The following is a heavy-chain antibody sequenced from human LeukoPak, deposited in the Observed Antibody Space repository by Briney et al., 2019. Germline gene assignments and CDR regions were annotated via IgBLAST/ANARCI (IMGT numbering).Heavy chain of an antibody. J-gene: IGHJ4*02. V-gene: IGHV3-23*01. Sequence: AGGSLRLSCAASGFTFSDYYMSWIRQAPGKGLEWVSGISGSGGSTSYADSVKGRFTISRDNSKNTLYLQMNSLRAEDTAVYYCARGSTGYWDISYWGQGTLVTVSS. D-gene: IGHD5-12*01. CDR1: GFTFSDYY. CDR2: ISGSGGST. CDR3: ARGSTGYWDISY.